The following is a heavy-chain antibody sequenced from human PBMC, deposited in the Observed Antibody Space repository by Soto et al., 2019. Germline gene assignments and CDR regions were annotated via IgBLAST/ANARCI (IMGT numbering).Heavy chain of an antibody. CDR1: GFSLSTSGVG. Sequence: SGPTLVNPTQTLTLTWTFSGFSLSTSGVGVGWIRQPPGKALEWLALIYWDDDKRYSPSLKSRLTITKDTSKNQVVLTMTNMDPVDTATYYCAHRPPSTVTTPWFDPWGQGTLVTVSS. J-gene: IGHJ5*02. CDR2: IYWDDDK. D-gene: IGHD4-17*01. V-gene: IGHV2-5*02. CDR3: AHRPPSTVTTPWFDP.